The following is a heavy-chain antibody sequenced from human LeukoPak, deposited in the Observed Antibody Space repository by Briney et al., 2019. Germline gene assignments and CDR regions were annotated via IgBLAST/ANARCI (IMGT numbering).Heavy chain of an antibody. J-gene: IGHJ5*02. CDR2: ISSSSRAI. V-gene: IGHV3-48*02. D-gene: IGHD6-19*01. Sequence: GGSLRLSCAASGFTFSSYEMTWVRQAPGKGLEWVSSISSSSRAIYYAASVKGRFTISRDNAKNSLYLQMNSLRDEDTAVYYCAAVHSNWFDPWGQGTLVTVSS. CDR3: AAVHSNWFDP. CDR1: GFTFSSYE.